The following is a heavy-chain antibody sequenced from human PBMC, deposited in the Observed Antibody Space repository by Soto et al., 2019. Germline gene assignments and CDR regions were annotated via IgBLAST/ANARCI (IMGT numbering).Heavy chain of an antibody. CDR1: GFTFSSSS. CDR2: ISGRSNSK. J-gene: IGHJ3*02. V-gene: IGHV3-48*02. D-gene: IGHD1-26*01. CDR3: ARAGASDAFDI. Sequence: EVQLVESGGGLVQPGGSLRLSCAASGFTFSSSSMNWVRQAPGKGLEWLSDISGRSNSKYYADSVKGRFTISRDNAKNALYLQMSSLRDEATAVYYCARAGASDAFDIWGQGTMVTVSS.